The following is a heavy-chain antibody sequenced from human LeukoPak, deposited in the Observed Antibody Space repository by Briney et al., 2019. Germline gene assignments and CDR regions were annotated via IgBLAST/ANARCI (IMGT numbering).Heavy chain of an antibody. V-gene: IGHV3-30*04. CDR3: ARERSGSGDY. CDR2: ISYDGSNK. J-gene: IGHJ4*02. D-gene: IGHD3-10*01. CDR1: GFTFSSYA. Sequence: GGSLRLSCAASGFTFSSYAMHWVRRAPGKGLEWVAVISYDGSNKYYADSVKGRFTISRDNSKNTLYLQMNSLRAEDTAVYYCARERSGSGDYWGQGTLVTVSS.